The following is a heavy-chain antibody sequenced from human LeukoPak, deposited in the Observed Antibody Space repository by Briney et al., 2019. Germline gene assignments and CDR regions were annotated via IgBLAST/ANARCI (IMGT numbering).Heavy chain of an antibody. D-gene: IGHD3-10*01. Sequence: GGSLRLSCAASGFTFSNHSMTWVRQAPGKGLEWVSDIGQSGGKTWYADSVRGRFTISRDDSKNTLYLQMNSLRAEDTAVYYCTRGRWFGELFRAFDIWGQGTRVTVSS. CDR1: GFTFSNHS. CDR3: TRGRWFGELFRAFDI. J-gene: IGHJ3*02. V-gene: IGHV3-23*01. CDR2: IGQSGGKT.